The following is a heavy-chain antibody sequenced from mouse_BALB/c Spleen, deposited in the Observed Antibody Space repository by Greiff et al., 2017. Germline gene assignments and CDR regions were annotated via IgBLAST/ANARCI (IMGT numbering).Heavy chain of an antibody. CDR1: GFTFSNYW. CDR3: TRLYDGYYGYFDY. CDR2: IRLKSNNYAT. J-gene: IGHJ2*01. Sequence: EVKVEESGGGLVQPGGSMKLSCVASGFTFSNYWMNWVRQSPEKGLEWVAEIRLKSNNYATHYAESVKGRFTISRDDSKSSVYLQMNNLRAEDTGIYYCTRLYDGYYGYFDYWGQGTTLTVSS. D-gene: IGHD2-3*01. V-gene: IGHV6-6*02.